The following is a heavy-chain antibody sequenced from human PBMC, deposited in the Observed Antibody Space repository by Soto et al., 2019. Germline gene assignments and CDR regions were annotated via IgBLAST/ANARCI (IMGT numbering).Heavy chain of an antibody. CDR3: ARGYQLLKVNWFDP. CDR1: GYTFTGYY. CDR2: INPNIGAI. D-gene: IGHD2-2*01. V-gene: IGHV1-2*04. J-gene: IGHJ5*02. Sequence: ASVKVSCKASGYTFTGYYMHWVRQAPGQGLEWMGWINPNIGAINYAQKFQGWVTMTTDTSISTAYMALRSLRSDDTAVYYCARGYQLLKVNWFDPWGQGTLVTVSS.